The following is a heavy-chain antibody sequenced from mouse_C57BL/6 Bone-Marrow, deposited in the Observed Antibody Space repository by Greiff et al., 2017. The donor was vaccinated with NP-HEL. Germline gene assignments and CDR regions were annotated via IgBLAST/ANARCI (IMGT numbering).Heavy chain of an antibody. CDR1: GYAFSSSW. CDR2: IYPGDGDT. CDR3: ARSGDY. Sequence: QVQLQQSGPELVKPGASVKISCKASGYAFSSSWMNWVKQRPGKGLEWIGRIYPGDGDTNYNGKFKGKATRTADKSSSTAYMQLSSLTSEDSAVYFCARSGDYWGQGTSVTVSS. J-gene: IGHJ4*01. V-gene: IGHV1-82*01.